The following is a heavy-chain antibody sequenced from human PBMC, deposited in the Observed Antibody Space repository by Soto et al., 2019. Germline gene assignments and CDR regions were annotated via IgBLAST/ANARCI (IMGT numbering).Heavy chain of an antibody. CDR2: IRNQSYSGAT. CDR3: TTAESPNVAYFFAS. Sequence: LRLSCTVSVFTFENYAISWVRQAPGKGLEWVGLIRNQSYSGATEYAASFKGRFTVSRDYSKDIAYLQMSSLPVEHSAVYYCTTAESPNVAYFFASWGQGSRVTVSS. J-gene: IGHJ4*02. V-gene: IGHV3-49*04. D-gene: IGHD3-10*01. CDR1: VFTFENYA.